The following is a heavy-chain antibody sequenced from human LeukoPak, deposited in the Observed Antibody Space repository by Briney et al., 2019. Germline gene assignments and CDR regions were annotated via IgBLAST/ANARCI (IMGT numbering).Heavy chain of an antibody. Sequence: SETLSLTCSVFGGSISSSCYCWGWIRQPPGKGLEWIGSIYYSGSSYYNPSLKSRVTISVETSKNQFSLKLTSVTAADTAVYYCARRDCTSTTCYAGSYYFDYWGQGTLVTVSS. D-gene: IGHD2-2*01. CDR2: IYYSGSS. J-gene: IGHJ4*02. V-gene: IGHV4-39*01. CDR1: GGSISSSCYC. CDR3: ARRDCTSTTCYAGSYYFDY.